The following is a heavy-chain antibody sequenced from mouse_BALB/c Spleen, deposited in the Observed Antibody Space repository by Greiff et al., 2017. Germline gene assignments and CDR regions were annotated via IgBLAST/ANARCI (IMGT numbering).Heavy chain of an antibody. J-gene: IGHJ1*01. D-gene: IGHD1-2*01. V-gene: IGHV5-6-3*01. CDR3: ARDRGDYYGSYWYFDV. CDR1: GFTFSSYG. Sequence: EVKLVESGGGLVQPGGSLKLSCAASGFTFSSYGMSWVRQTPDKRLELVATINSNGGSTYYPDSVKGRFTISRDNAKNTLYLQMSSLKSEDTAMYYCARDRGDYYGSYWYFDVWGAGTTVTVSS. CDR2: INSNGGST.